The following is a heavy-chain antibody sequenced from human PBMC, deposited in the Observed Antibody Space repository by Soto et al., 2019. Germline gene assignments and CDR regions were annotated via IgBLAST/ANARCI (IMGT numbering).Heavy chain of an antibody. CDR3: AGGGVRGVITRTRDYYGMDV. V-gene: IGHV5-51*01. D-gene: IGHD3-10*01. CDR2: IYPGDSDT. J-gene: IGHJ6*02. Sequence: PGESLKISCKASGYIFSIYLIGWVRQMPGKGLEWMGIIYPGDSDTRYNPSFQGQVTISADKSISTAYLQWSSLKASDTAMYYCAGGGVRGVITRTRDYYGMDVWGQGTTVTVSS. CDR1: GYIFSIYL.